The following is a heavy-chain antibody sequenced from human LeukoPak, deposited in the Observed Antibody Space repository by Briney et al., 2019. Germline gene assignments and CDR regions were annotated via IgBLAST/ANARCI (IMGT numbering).Heavy chain of an antibody. D-gene: IGHD3-22*01. CDR3: AVGGITMIGELDY. V-gene: IGHV5-51*01. CDR2: IYPGDSDT. Sequence: GESLKISCKGSGYSFTSYWIGWVRPLTGKGLEWMGIIYPGDSDTRYSPSFQGHVTLSADKSISTAYLQWSSLKASDTAMYYCAVGGITMIGELDYWGQGTLVTVSS. CDR1: GYSFTSYW. J-gene: IGHJ4*02.